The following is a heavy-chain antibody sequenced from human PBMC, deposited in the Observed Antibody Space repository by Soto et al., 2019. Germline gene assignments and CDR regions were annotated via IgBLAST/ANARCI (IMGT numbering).Heavy chain of an antibody. CDR1: GFTFSSYA. V-gene: IGHV3-23*01. D-gene: IGHD7-27*01. CDR3: AKDQGLGIPGGYDAFDI. J-gene: IGHJ3*02. Sequence: EVQLLESGGGLVQPGGSLRLSCAASGFTFSSYAMSWVRQAPGKGLEWVSAISVSGDYTYYADAVKGRFTISRDNSKNTVYVQMNSLRVEDTAVYYCAKDQGLGIPGGYDAFDIWGQGTMVTVSS. CDR2: ISVSGDYT.